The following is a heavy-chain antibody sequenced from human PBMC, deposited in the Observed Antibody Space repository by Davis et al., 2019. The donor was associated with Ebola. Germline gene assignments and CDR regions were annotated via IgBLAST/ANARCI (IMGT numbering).Heavy chain of an antibody. CDR3: ARVANGWPAGEFWYFDL. Sequence: PSETLSLTCAVNGGSVYGNYWTWIRQSPGKGLEWIGEINYDGKTNYDASFRSRAILSVDTTKNQLFLTLTSVTAADSAVYYCARVANGWPAGEFWYFDLWGRGVLFTVSS. D-gene: IGHD3-10*01. V-gene: IGHV4-34*01. CDR1: GGSVYGNY. CDR2: INYDGKT. J-gene: IGHJ2*01.